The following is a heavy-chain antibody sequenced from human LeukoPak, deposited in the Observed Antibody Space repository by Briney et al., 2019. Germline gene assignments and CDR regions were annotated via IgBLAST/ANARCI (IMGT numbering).Heavy chain of an antibody. CDR3: ARVDYSSSRAPNWYFDL. CDR1: GGSINNNY. D-gene: IGHD6-6*01. V-gene: IGHV4-59*01. CDR2: IYHSGTT. Sequence: SETLSLTCTVSGGSINNNYWSWIRQSPGKGLEWIGYIYHSGTTNYNPSLKSRVTISVDTSKNQFSLKLSSVTAADTAVYYCARVDYSSSRAPNWYFDLWGRGTLVTVSS. J-gene: IGHJ2*01.